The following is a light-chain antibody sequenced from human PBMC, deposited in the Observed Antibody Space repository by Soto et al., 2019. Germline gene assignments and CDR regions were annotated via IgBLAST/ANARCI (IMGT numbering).Light chain of an antibody. Sequence: VVLTQSPDTMSLSHGERATLSCRASQSVSSFLAWYHQKPGQAPRLLIYDASNRATGIPARFSGSGSGTDFTLTISSLEPEDFAVYYCQHRSSWPGAFGPGTKVDIK. CDR3: QHRSSWPGA. J-gene: IGKJ3*01. V-gene: IGKV3-11*01. CDR1: QSVSSF. CDR2: DAS.